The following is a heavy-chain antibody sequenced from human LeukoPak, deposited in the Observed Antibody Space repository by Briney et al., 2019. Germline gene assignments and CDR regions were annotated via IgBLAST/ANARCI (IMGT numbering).Heavy chain of an antibody. V-gene: IGHV6-1*01. CDR2: TYYRSKWYN. D-gene: IGHD1-26*01. CDR1: GDSVSSNSAA. Sequence: SQTLSLTCAISGDSVSSNSAAWNWIRQSPSRGLEWLGRTYYRSKWYNGYAVSVKSRITVKPDTSKNQFSLQLNSVTPDDTAVYYCARVVGREVDYWGQGTLVTVSS. J-gene: IGHJ4*02. CDR3: ARVVGREVDY.